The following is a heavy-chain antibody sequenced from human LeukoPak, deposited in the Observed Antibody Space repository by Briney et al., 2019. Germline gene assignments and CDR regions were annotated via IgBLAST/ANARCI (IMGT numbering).Heavy chain of an antibody. V-gene: IGHV5-51*01. Sequence: GESLKISCKGSGYSFTSYWIGWVRQVPGKGLEWMGIIYPGDSDTRYSPSFQGQVTISADKSISTAYLQWSSLKASDTAMYYCARHRRITIFGVVTPGYYMDVWGKGTTVTVSS. D-gene: IGHD3-3*01. CDR1: GYSFTSYW. CDR2: IYPGDSDT. CDR3: ARHRRITIFGVVTPGYYMDV. J-gene: IGHJ6*03.